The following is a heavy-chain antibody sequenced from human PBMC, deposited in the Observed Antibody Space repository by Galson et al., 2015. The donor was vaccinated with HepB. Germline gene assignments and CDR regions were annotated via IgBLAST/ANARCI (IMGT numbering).Heavy chain of an antibody. J-gene: IGHJ4*02. CDR1: GFTFSSYA. CDR2: ISGSGGST. V-gene: IGHV3-23*01. CDR3: AKDSDYDFWSGYYTAPHPYFDY. D-gene: IGHD3-3*01. Sequence: LRLSCAASGFTFSSYAMSWVRQAPGKGLEWVSAISGSGGSTYYADSVKGRFTISRDNSKNTLYLQMNNLRAEDTAVYYCAKDSDYDFWSGYYTAPHPYFDYWGQGTLVTVSS.